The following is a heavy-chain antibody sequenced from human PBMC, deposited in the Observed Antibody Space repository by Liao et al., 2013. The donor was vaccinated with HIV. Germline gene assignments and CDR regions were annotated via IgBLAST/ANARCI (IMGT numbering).Heavy chain of an antibody. Sequence: QVQLQESGPGLVKPSETLSLTCTVSGGSISGYYWSWIRQPAGKGLEWVGRIYSDGSTSYNPSLTTRLSLSIDVSTNRFSLHLNSVTAADTAVYYCARDNYMGYWGRGTQVIVS. V-gene: IGHV4-4*07. CDR2: IYSDGST. D-gene: IGHD3-10*01. CDR1: GGSISGYY. J-gene: IGHJ4*02. CDR3: ARDNYMGY.